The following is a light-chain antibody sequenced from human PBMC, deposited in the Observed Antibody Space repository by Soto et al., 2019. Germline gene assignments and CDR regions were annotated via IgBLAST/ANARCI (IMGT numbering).Light chain of an antibody. CDR3: LKYTKDAPGT. CDR2: YAS. J-gene: IGKJ1*01. Sequence: DIQMTQSPSSLSASVGDRVTLTCRASQDISQYLAWYQQRPGKVPNLLIYYASTLQSGVPSRFSGSGSGTEFTLPISRLQPEDVATYYCLKYTKDAPGTFGQGTKVEI. CDR1: QDISQY. V-gene: IGKV1-27*01.